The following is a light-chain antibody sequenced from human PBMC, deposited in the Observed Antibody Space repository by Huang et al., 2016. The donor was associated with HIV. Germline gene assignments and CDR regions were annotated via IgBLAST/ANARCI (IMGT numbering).Light chain of an antibody. Sequence: DIVMTQSPLSLPVTPGEPASIACRSSQSLLHSNGYKYLNWYLQKSGQSPQVLIYLGSNRASGVPDRFSGSGAGTEFTLKISRVEAEDVGLYYCMQALQTPLTFGGGTKVEIK. V-gene: IGKV2-28*01. CDR3: MQALQTPLT. CDR2: LGS. CDR1: QSLLHSNGYKY. J-gene: IGKJ4*01.